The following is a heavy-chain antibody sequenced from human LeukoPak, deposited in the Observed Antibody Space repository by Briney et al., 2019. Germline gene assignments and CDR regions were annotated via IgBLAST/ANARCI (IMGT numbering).Heavy chain of an antibody. V-gene: IGHV4-30-4*01. CDR2: IYYSGST. J-gene: IGHJ5*02. CDR3: ARGYIVVVPAAHNWFDP. D-gene: IGHD2-2*01. Sequence: SQTLSLTCTVSGGSISSGDYYWSWIRQPPGKGLEWIGYIYYSGSTYYNPSLKSRVTISVDTSKNQFSLKLSSVTAADTAVYYWARGYIVVVPAAHNWFDPWGQGTLVTVSS. CDR1: GGSISSGDYY.